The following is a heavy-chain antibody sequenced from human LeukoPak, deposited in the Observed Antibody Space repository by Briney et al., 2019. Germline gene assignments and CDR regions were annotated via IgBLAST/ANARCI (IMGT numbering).Heavy chain of an antibody. CDR1: GYTLTELS. J-gene: IGHJ6*02. CDR3: ATVGYYDFWSGYYPYYYYGMDV. CDR2: FDPEDGET. Sequence: ASVKVSCKVSGYTLTELSMHWVRQAPGKGLEWMGGFDPEDGETIYAQKFQGRVTMTEDTSTDTAYMELSSLRSEDTAVYYCATVGYYDFWSGYYPYYYYGMDVWGQGTTVTVSS. D-gene: IGHD3-3*01. V-gene: IGHV1-24*01.